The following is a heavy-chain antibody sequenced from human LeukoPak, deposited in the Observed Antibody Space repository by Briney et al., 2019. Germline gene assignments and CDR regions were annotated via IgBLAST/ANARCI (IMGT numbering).Heavy chain of an antibody. V-gene: IGHV4-61*01. D-gene: IGHD1-26*01. CDR2: IYYTGIT. CDR1: GGSVSSGSYY. Sequence: SETLSLTCTVSGGSVSSGSYYWSWIRQPPGKGLERIGYIYYTGITNYNPSLKSRVTISVDTSNNQFSLKLSSVTAADTAVYYCARDRGAASDAFDIWGQGTMVTVSS. J-gene: IGHJ3*02. CDR3: ARDRGAASDAFDI.